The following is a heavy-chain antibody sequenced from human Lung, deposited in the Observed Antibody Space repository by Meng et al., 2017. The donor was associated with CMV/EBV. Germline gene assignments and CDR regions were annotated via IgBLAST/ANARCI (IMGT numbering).Heavy chain of an antibody. CDR3: ARGTWSGYSY. D-gene: IGHD3-3*01. CDR2: MDKSGTA. J-gene: IGHJ4*02. Sequence: TLSLTCAVGSFSGYYLSWIRQSPGQGLEWIGEMDKSGTANCNVSMRSRVIMSIDASKNQFSLNLRSVTAADTAVYFCARGTWSGYSYWGQGTLVTVSS. CDR1: SFSGYY. V-gene: IGHV4-34*01.